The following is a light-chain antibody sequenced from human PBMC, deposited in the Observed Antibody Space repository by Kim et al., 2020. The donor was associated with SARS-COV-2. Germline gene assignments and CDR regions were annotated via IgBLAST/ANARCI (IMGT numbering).Light chain of an antibody. CDR3: QSHDTSLNGWV. CDR2: GNN. CDR1: SSNIGADYN. V-gene: IGLV1-40*01. J-gene: IGLJ3*02. Sequence: QSALTQPPSVSGAPGQRVTISCTGSSSNIGADYNVHWYQQLPGTAPKLLIYGNNNRPSGIPDRFSGSKSGTSASLAITGLQAEDEADYYCQSHDTSLNGWVFGGGTKLTVL.